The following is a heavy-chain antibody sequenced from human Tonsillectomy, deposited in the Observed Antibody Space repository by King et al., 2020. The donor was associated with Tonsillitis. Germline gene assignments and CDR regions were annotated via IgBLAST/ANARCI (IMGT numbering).Heavy chain of an antibody. CDR2: IYYSGST. V-gene: IGHV4-59*01. CDR1: GGSISSYY. Sequence: QLQESGPGLVKPSETLSLTCTVSGGSISSYYWSWIRQPPGKGLEWIGYIYYSGSTNYNPSLKSRVTISVDTSKNQFSLKLSSVTAADTAVYYCASEVYYDSSGYLDAFDIWGQGTMVTVSS. D-gene: IGHD3-22*01. J-gene: IGHJ3*02. CDR3: ASEVYYDSSGYLDAFDI.